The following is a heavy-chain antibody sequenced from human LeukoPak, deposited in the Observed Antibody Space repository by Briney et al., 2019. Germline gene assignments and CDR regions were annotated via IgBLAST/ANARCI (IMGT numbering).Heavy chain of an antibody. D-gene: IGHD6-6*01. CDR1: GFTFSSYS. J-gene: IGHJ4*02. V-gene: IGHV3-21*01. Sequence: GGSLRLSCAASGFTFSSYSMNWVRQAPGKGLEWVSSISSSSSYIYYADSVKGRFTISRDDAKNSLYLQMNSLRAEDTAVYYCARRDSSSSAEFDYWGQGTLVTVSS. CDR3: ARRDSSSSAEFDY. CDR2: ISSSSSYI.